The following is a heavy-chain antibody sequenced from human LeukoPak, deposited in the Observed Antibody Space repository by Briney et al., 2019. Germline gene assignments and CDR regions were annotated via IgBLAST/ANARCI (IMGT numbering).Heavy chain of an antibody. D-gene: IGHD2-2*03. CDR2: VSGSGGST. CDR1: GFTFSSYA. CDR3: AKTPSPGYCSSTSCYVDY. J-gene: IGHJ4*02. V-gene: IGHV3-23*01. Sequence: GGSLRLSCAASGFTFSSYAMSWVRQAPGKGLEWVSAVSGSGGSTHYADSVKGRFTISRDNSKNTLYLQMNSLRAEDTAVYYCAKTPSPGYCSSTSCYVDYWGQGTLVTVSS.